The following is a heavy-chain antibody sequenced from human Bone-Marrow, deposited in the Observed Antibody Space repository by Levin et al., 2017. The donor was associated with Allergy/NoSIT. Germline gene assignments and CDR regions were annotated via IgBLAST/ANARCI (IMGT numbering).Heavy chain of an antibody. CDR2: ISTDGSRT. CDR1: RLIFSSYW. Sequence: AGGSLRLSCAASRLIFSSYWMHWVRQGPGKGLVWVSSISTDGSRTSYAESMKGRVIISRDNAKSTVYLQLTSLRVEDTALYYCAIVKKIGAYSHGLESWGQGTPVTVSS. V-gene: IGHV3-74*01. D-gene: IGHD5-18*01. CDR3: AIVKKIGAYSHGLES. J-gene: IGHJ4*02.